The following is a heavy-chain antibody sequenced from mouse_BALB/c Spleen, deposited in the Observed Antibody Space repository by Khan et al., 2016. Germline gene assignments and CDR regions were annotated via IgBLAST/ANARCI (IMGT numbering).Heavy chain of an antibody. Sequence: QVQLKESGPGLVAPSQSLSITCTVSGFSLTTYGIHWVRQPPGKGLEWLGIIWAGGSTNYKSALMSRLSISKDNSKNQVFLKMHSLQTDDTAMYSCARGSGSGLYYFDYWGQGSSLTVSS. CDR3: ARGSGSGLYYFDY. CDR2: IWAGGST. D-gene: IGHD1-3*01. V-gene: IGHV2-9*02. CDR1: GFSLTTYG. J-gene: IGHJ2*03.